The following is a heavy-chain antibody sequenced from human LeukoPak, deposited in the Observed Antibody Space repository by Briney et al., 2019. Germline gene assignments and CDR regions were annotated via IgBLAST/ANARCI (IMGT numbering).Heavy chain of an antibody. CDR3: AREVNSGYDLERYFDY. CDR1: GYTFTIYG. V-gene: IGHV1-18*01. Sequence: ASVKVSFKSSGYTFTIYGISWVRQAPGQGLEWMGWISAYNGNTNYAQKLQGRVTMTTDTSTSTAYMELRSLRSDDTAVYYCAREVNSGYDLERYFDYWGQGTLVTVSS. J-gene: IGHJ4*02. D-gene: IGHD5-12*01. CDR2: ISAYNGNT.